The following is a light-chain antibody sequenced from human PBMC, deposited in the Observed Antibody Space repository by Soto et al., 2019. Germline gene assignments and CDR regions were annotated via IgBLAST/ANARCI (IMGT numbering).Light chain of an antibody. CDR1: ISNIGRNS. Sequence: QSALTQAPSVSGTPGQRVTITCSGSISNIGRNSVNWYQHLPGTAPKLLTHGNNHRPSGVPDRFSGSKSGTSASLAISGLQPEDEADYCCAAWDDSLNEYVFGDGTKVNVL. CDR2: GNN. V-gene: IGLV1-44*01. CDR3: AAWDDSLNEYV. J-gene: IGLJ1*01.